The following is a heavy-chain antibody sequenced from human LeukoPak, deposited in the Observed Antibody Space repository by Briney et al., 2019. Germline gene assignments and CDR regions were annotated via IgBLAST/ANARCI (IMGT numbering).Heavy chain of an antibody. V-gene: IGHV1-18*01. CDR3: AREGYSSSWYHPLDY. CDR1: GYTFTSYG. J-gene: IGHJ4*02. Sequence: ASVKVSCKASGYTFTSYGISWVRQAPGQGLEWMGWISAYNGNTNYAQKLQGRVTMTTDTSTSTAYMELRSLRSDDTAVYYCAREGYSSSWYHPLDYWGQGTLVTVSS. D-gene: IGHD6-13*01. CDR2: ISAYNGNT.